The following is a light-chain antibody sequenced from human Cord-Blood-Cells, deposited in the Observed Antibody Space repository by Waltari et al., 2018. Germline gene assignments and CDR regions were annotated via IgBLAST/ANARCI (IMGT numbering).Light chain of an antibody. V-gene: IGKV4-1*01. Sequence: DILMTQSPDSLAVSLGERATIHCKSSQSVLYSSNNKNYLAWYQQKPGRPPKLLIYWASTRESGVPDRFSGSGSGTDFTLTISSLQAEDVAVYYCQQYYSTPLTFGGGTKVEIK. CDR1: QSVLYSSNNKNY. J-gene: IGKJ4*01. CDR3: QQYYSTPLT. CDR2: WAS.